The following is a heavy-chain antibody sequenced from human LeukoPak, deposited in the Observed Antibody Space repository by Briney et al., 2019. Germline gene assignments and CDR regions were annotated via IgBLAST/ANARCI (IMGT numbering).Heavy chain of an antibody. CDR3: AKDREWQQLSDFDY. D-gene: IGHD6-13*01. CDR1: GFTLSSYA. Sequence: GGSLRLSCAASGFTLSSYAMSWVRQAPGKGLEWVSAISGSGGGTYYADSVKGRFTISRDNSKNTLYLQMNSLRAEDTAVYYCAKDREWQQLSDFDYWGQGTLVTVSS. J-gene: IGHJ4*02. CDR2: ISGSGGGT. V-gene: IGHV3-23*01.